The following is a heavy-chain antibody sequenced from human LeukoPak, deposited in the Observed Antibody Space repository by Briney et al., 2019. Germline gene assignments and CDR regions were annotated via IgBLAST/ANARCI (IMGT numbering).Heavy chain of an antibody. J-gene: IGHJ4*02. CDR2: ISATGGGT. V-gene: IGHV3-23*01. Sequence: GASLRLSCAASGFTFNSYAMSWVRQAPAKGLDWVSTISATGGGTVYADSVKGRFTISRDNSKNTLLLQMNSLRADDTAVYYCAKDRDTLPSRLSLFDSWGQGILVTVSS. D-gene: IGHD6-6*01. CDR3: AKDRDTLPSRLSLFDS. CDR1: GFTFNSYA.